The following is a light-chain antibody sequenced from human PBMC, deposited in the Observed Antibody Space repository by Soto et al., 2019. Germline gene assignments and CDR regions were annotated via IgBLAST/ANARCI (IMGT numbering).Light chain of an antibody. CDR1: KLGNKN. J-gene: IGLJ2*01. CDR2: QNS. Sequence: SYELTQPPSVSVSPGQTATITCSGQKLGNKNAYWYQQKPGQSPVLVIYQNSKRPSGIPERFSGSNSGNTATLTISGTQALDETDYYCQAWDSSTVVFGGGTQLTVL. CDR3: QAWDSSTVV. V-gene: IGLV3-1*01.